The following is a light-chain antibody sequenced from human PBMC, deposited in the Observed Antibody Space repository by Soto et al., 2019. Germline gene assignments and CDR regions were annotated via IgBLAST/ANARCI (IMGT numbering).Light chain of an antibody. V-gene: IGLV1-44*01. CDR3: AAWDDSVNGPV. Sequence: QLVLTQPPSASGTPGQRVTISCSGSSSNIGRNTVNWYQQLPGTAPKLLIYNNNQRPSGVPDRFSGSKSGPSGSLAISGLQSEDEADYYCAAWDDSVNGPVFGGGTKLTV. CDR1: SSNIGRNT. J-gene: IGLJ3*02. CDR2: NNN.